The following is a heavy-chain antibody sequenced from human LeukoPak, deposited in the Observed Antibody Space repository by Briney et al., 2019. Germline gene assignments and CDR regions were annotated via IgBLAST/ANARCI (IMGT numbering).Heavy chain of an antibody. CDR1: GFTFSSYG. D-gene: IGHD7-27*01. V-gene: IGHV3-33*01. CDR3: AALLGGPHPGY. J-gene: IGHJ4*02. CDR2: IWYDGSNK. Sequence: GGSLRLSCAASGFTFSSYGMHWVRQAPGKGLEWVAVIWYDGSNKYYADSVKGRFTVSRDNSKNTLYLQMNSLRAEDTAVYYCAALLGGPHPGYWGQGTLVTVSS.